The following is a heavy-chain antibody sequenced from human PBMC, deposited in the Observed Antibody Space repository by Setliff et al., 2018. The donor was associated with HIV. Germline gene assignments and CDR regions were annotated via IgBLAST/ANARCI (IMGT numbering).Heavy chain of an antibody. CDR2: IYTSGST. CDR3: ARGGSGSPFDY. Sequence: SETLSLTCTVSGGSISSGSYYWSWIRQPAGKGLEWIGRIYTSGSTKYNPSLKSRVTISVDTSKNQFSLKVSSVTAADTAVYYCARGGSGSPFDYWGQGTLVTVSS. D-gene: IGHD1-26*01. J-gene: IGHJ4*02. CDR1: GGSISSGSYY. V-gene: IGHV4-61*02.